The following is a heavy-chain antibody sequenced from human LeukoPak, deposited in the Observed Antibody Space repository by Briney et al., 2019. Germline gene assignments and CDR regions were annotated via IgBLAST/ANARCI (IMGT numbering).Heavy chain of an antibody. CDR2: MNPNSGNT. Sequence: ASVKVSCKASGYTFTSYDINWVRQATGQGLEWMGWMNPNSGNTGYAQKFQGRVTMTRNTSISTAYMELSSLRSEDTAVYYCARDTNDYYDSSGYYSRPPWPPKADWYFDLWGRGTLVTVSS. V-gene: IGHV1-8*01. J-gene: IGHJ2*01. D-gene: IGHD3-22*01. CDR1: GYTFTSYD. CDR3: ARDTNDYYDSSGYYSRPPWPPKADWYFDL.